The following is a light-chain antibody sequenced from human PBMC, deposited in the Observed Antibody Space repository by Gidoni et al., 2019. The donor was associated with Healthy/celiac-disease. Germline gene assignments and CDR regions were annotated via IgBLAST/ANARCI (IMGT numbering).Light chain of an antibody. V-gene: IGKV1-39*01. Sequence: DIQRTQSPSSLSASVGDRVTITCRASQSISSYLNWYQQKPGKAPKLLIYAASSLHSGVPSRFSGSGSGTDFTLTISSLQPEDFATYYCQQSYSTPWTFGQXTKVEIK. CDR1: QSISSY. CDR3: QQSYSTPWT. CDR2: AAS. J-gene: IGKJ1*01.